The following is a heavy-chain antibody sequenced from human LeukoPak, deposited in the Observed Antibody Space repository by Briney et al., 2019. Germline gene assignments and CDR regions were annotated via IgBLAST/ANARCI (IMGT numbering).Heavy chain of an antibody. J-gene: IGHJ4*02. Sequence: SETLSLTCTVSGGSISSGDYYWSWIRQPPGKGLEWIGYIYYSGSTYYNPSLKSRVTISVDTSKNQFSLKLSSVTAADTAVYYCARVGITMVRGYYFDYWGQGTLVTVSS. CDR2: IYYSGST. V-gene: IGHV4-30-4*01. CDR3: ARVGITMVRGYYFDY. D-gene: IGHD3-10*01. CDR1: GGSISSGDYY.